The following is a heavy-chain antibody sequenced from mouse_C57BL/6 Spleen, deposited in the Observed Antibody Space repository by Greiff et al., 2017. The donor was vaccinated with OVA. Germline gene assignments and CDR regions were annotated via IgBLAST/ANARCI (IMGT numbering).Heavy chain of an antibody. V-gene: IGHV5-6*01. Sequence: EVQVVESGGDLVKPGGSLKLSCAASGFTFSSYGMSWVRQTPDKRLEWVATISSGGSYTYYPDSVKGRFTISRDNAKNTLYLQMSSLKSEDTAMYYCARRLGRGYYFDYWGQGTTLTVSS. CDR3: ARRLGRGYYFDY. CDR2: ISSGGSYT. CDR1: GFTFSSYG. J-gene: IGHJ2*01. D-gene: IGHD4-1*01.